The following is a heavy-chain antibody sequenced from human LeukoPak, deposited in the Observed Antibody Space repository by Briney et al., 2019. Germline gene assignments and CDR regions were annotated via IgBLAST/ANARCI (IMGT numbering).Heavy chain of an antibody. D-gene: IGHD6-13*01. J-gene: IGHJ6*02. Sequence: ASVKVSCKASGYTFTSYGSSWVRPAPGQGVEWMGWNSAYNGNTNYAQKLQGRVTMTTETSTSTAYMELRSLRSDDTAVYYCAREYTAAGTIDYGMDVWGQGTTVTVSS. V-gene: IGHV1-18*04. CDR3: AREYTAAGTIDYGMDV. CDR1: GYTFTSYG. CDR2: NSAYNGNT.